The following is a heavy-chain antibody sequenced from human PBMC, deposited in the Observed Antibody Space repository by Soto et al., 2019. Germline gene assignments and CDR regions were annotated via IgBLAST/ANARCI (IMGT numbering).Heavy chain of an antibody. J-gene: IGHJ4*02. V-gene: IGHV3-33*01. CDR3: ARDVYGDEIDY. D-gene: IGHD4-17*01. Sequence: GRSLRLSCAASGFTFSSYGMHWVRQAPGKGLEWVAVIWYDGSNKYYADSVKGRFTISRDNSKNTLYLQMNSLGAEDTAGYYCARDVYGDEIDYWGQGTLVTVSS. CDR1: GFTFSSYG. CDR2: IWYDGSNK.